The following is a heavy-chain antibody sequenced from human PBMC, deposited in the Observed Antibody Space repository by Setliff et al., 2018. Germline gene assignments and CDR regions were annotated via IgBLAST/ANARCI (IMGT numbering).Heavy chain of an antibody. J-gene: IGHJ3*02. D-gene: IGHD1-26*01. V-gene: IGHV3-15*01. Sequence: GGSLRLSCAASGFTFSNDWMSWVRQAPGKGLEWIGHIKSKTDGGTTGYAASVKGRFTISRDNAKNTVYLQMNRLRADDTAVYYCIRDWGEAGSTNASDIWGQGTMVTVSS. CDR3: IRDWGEAGSTNASDI. CDR2: IKSKTDGGTT. CDR1: GFTFSNDW.